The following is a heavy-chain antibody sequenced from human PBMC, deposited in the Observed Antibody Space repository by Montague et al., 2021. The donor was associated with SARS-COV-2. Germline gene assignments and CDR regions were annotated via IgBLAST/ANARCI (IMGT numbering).Heavy chain of an antibody. J-gene: IGHJ5*02. CDR1: GGSFSGYY. D-gene: IGHD3-16*02. Sequence: SETLSLTCAVYGGSFSGYYWSWIRQPPGKGLEWIGEINHSGSTNYNPSLKSRATISVDTSKNQFSLKLSSVTAADTAVYYCARGYDYVCGSYRYLHWFDPWGQGTLVTVSS. CDR2: INHSGST. V-gene: IGHV4-34*01. CDR3: ARGYDYVCGSYRYLHWFDP.